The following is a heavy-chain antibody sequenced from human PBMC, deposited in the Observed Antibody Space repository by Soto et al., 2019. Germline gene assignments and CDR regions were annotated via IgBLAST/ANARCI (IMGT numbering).Heavy chain of an antibody. CDR1: GYTFTVYY. Sequence: ASVKVSCKASGYTFTVYYMHWVRQAPGQGLEWMGWINPNSGGTNYAQKFQGWVTMTRDTSISTAYMELSRLRSDDTAVYYCARGLWAAAVPWYWGQGTLVTVSS. J-gene: IGHJ4*02. D-gene: IGHD6-13*01. CDR3: ARGLWAAAVPWY. V-gene: IGHV1-2*04. CDR2: INPNSGGT.